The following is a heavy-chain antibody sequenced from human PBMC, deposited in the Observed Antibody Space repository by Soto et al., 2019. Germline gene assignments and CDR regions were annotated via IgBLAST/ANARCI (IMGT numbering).Heavy chain of an antibody. J-gene: IGHJ5*02. CDR2: IYATGTT. CDR1: GASISGFY. V-gene: IGHV4-4*07. CDR3: VRDGTKTLRDWFDP. D-gene: IGHD1-1*01. Sequence: SETLSLTCTVSGASISGFYWSWIRKSAGKGLEWIGRIYATGTTDYNPSLKSRVMMSVDTSKKQFSLKLRSVTAADTAVYYCVRDGTKTLRDWFDPWGQGISVTVSS.